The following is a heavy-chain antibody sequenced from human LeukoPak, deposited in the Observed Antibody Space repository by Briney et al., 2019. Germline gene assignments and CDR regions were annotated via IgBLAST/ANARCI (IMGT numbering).Heavy chain of an antibody. J-gene: IGHJ6*02. CDR2: INPKRGNT. V-gene: IGHV1-8*01. Sequence: ASVKVSCKASGYSLTSFDINWVRQGSGQGLEWMGWINPKRGNTGYAPTFQGRVTITRDTSIDTAFMELSSLRPDDTAVYYCARGGSSSSYYNNYGMDVWGQGTTITVSS. CDR3: ARGGSSSSYYNNYGMDV. D-gene: IGHD6-13*01. CDR1: GYSLTSFD.